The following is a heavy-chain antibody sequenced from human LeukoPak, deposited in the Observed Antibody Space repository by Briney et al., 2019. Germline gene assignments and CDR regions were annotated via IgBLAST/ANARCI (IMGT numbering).Heavy chain of an antibody. CDR3: VGWSPTTVIYDY. J-gene: IGHJ4*02. V-gene: IGHV3-11*01. CDR1: GVAFNDYH. Sequence: GGSLRLSCAASGVAFNDYHMIWRRQAPGKGLEWIAYVSSSGIIKYYPDSVKGRFTISRDNAKNSLSLQMNSLTAEDTAVYYCVGWSPTTVIYDYWGQGTLVTVSS. CDR2: VSSSGIIK. D-gene: IGHD4-11*01.